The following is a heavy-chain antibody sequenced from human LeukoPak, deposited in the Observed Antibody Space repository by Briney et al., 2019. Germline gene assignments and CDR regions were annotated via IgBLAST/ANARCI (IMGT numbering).Heavy chain of an antibody. CDR2: ISGSGGST. CDR3: AKDLVGTIAVALFDY. Sequence: PGGSLRLSCAASGFTFSSYAMSWVRQAPGKGLEWVSAISGSGGSTYYADSVKGRFTISRDNSKNTLYLQMNSLRAEDTAVYYCAKDLVGTIAVALFDYWGQGTLVTVSS. CDR1: GFTFSSYA. J-gene: IGHJ4*02. D-gene: IGHD6-19*01. V-gene: IGHV3-23*01.